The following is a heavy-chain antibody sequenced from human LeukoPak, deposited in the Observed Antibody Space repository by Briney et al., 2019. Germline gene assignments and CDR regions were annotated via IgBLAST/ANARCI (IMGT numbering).Heavy chain of an antibody. CDR1: GFTFSDSS. CDR2: MEKELNGYAT. CDR3: TRDSGTYNWLDP. D-gene: IGHD1-26*01. J-gene: IGHJ5*02. V-gene: IGHV3-73*01. Sequence: TGGSLKLSCAASGFTFSDSSIHWLRQASGKGLEWIGLMEKELNGYATAYAASVRGRFTISRDDSQNTACLQMDSLKTEDTALYYCTRDSGTYNWLDPWGQGTLVTVSS.